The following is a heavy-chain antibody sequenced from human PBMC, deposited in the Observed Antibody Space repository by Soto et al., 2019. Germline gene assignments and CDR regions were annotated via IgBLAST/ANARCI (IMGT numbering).Heavy chain of an antibody. Sequence: GGSLRLSCAASGFIFSDYAMTWVRQAPGRGLEWVSTISGTRGRQRNTFYTASVKGRFTVTRDNSKNTLFLQMNSLRVEDTPVYYCVKAQKQLLRGIKKYYYNAMDVWGQGTTVTVSS. V-gene: IGHV3-23*01. CDR1: GFIFSDYA. D-gene: IGHD6-13*01. CDR2: ISGTRGRQRNT. CDR3: VKAQKQLLRGIKKYYYNAMDV. J-gene: IGHJ6*02.